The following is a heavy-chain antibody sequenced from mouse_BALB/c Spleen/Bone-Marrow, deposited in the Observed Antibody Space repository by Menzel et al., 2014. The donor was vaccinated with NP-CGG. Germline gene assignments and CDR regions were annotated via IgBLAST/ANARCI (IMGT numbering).Heavy chain of an antibody. CDR3: ARAGYYTLFAY. Sequence: VQLQQPGPELVKPGASVKIPCKASGYTSTDYNMDWAKQSHGKSLEWIGDINPNNGGTIYNQKFKGKATLTVDKSSSTAYMELRSLTSEDTAVYYCARAGYYTLFAYWGQGTLVTVSA. D-gene: IGHD2-3*01. CDR2: INPNNGGT. CDR1: GYTSTDYN. J-gene: IGHJ3*01. V-gene: IGHV1-18*01.